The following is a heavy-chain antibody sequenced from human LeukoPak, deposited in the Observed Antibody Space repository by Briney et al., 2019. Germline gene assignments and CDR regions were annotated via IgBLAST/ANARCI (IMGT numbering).Heavy chain of an antibody. CDR3: AKVVAFYYDSSGYYYFDY. D-gene: IGHD3-22*01. J-gene: IGHJ4*02. CDR2: VSGSGGST. CDR1: GFTFNNYT. V-gene: IGHV3-23*01. Sequence: GGSLRLSCAASGFTFNNYTMSWVRQAPGKGLEWVSAVSGSGGSTYYADSVKGRLTISRDNSKNTLYLQMNSLRAEDTAVYYCAKVVAFYYDSSGYYYFDYWGQGTLVTVSS.